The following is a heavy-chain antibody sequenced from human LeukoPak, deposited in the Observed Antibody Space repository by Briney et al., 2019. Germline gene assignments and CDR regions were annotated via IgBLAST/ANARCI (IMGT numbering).Heavy chain of an antibody. J-gene: IGHJ4*02. CDR1: GSTFSSYA. CDR3: AKGTTVTDLFDY. CDR2: ISGSGGST. V-gene: IGHV3-23*01. D-gene: IGHD4-17*01. Sequence: GGSLRLSCAASGSTFSSYAMSWVRQAPGKGLEWVSAISGSGGSTYYADSVKGRFTISRDNSKNTLYLQMNSLRAEDTAVYYCAKGTTVTDLFDYWGQGTLVTVSS.